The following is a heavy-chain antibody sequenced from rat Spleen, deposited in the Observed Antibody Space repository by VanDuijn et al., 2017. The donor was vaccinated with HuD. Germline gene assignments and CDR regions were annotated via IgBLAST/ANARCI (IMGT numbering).Heavy chain of an antibody. V-gene: IGHV2-47*01. Sequence: QVQLKESGPGLVQPSQTLSLTCTVSGLSLTSNSVSWIRQPPGKGLEWIGVIWNHGGTDYNSAIKSRLSISRDTSKSQVFLKMNSLQTEDSDMYFCARGSVFFDYWGQGVMVTVSS. CDR2: IWNHGGT. CDR1: GLSLTSNS. CDR3: ARGSVFFDY. J-gene: IGHJ2*01.